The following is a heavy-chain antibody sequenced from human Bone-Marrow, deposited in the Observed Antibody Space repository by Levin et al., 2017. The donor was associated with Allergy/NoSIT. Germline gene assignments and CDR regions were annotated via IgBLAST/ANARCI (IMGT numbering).Heavy chain of an antibody. CDR3: AIIAAAGDFDY. D-gene: IGHD6-13*01. CDR1: GFAFRTYG. V-gene: IGHV3-30*02. J-gene: IGHJ4*02. Sequence: AGGSLRLSCAASGFAFRTYGMHWVRQAPGKGPEWVAFIPNDGSYQYYADSVKGRFTISRDNSKNALYLQMNSLRSDDTAVYYCAIIAAAGDFDYWGQGTLVTVS. CDR2: IPNDGSYQ.